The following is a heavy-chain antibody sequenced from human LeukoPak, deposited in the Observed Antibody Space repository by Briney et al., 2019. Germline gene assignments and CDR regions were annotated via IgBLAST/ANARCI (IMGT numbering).Heavy chain of an antibody. CDR1: GGSISSYY. Sequence: SETLSLTRTVSGGSISSYYWSWIRQPPGKGLEWIGYIYYSGSTNYNPSLKSRVTISVDTSKNQFSLKLSSVTAADTAVYYCARGRRGAMDVWGKGTTVTVSS. CDR2: IYYSGST. CDR3: ARGRRGAMDV. V-gene: IGHV4-59*01. J-gene: IGHJ6*03. D-gene: IGHD6-25*01.